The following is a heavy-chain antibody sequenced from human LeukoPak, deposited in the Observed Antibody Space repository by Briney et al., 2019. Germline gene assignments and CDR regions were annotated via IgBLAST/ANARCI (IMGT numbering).Heavy chain of an antibody. Sequence: PGGSLRLSCAASGFTFSSYWMHWVRQAPGKGLVWVSRISSDGSSTSYADSVKGRFTISRDNAKNSLYLQMNSLRAEDTAVYYCAVGGFRYYFDYWGQGTLVTVSS. D-gene: IGHD3-10*01. V-gene: IGHV3-74*01. CDR3: AVGGFRYYFDY. CDR1: GFTFSSYW. J-gene: IGHJ4*02. CDR2: ISSDGSST.